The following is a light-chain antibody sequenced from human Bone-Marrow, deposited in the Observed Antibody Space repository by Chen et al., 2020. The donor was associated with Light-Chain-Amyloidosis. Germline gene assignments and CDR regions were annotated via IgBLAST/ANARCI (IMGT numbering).Light chain of an antibody. CDR1: SGDVGRSNY. Sequence: QSALTQPPSASGSPGQSVTISCTGTSGDVGRSNYVSWYQQNPGKAPKLMIFEVTKRPSGVPDRFSGSTSGNTASRTVSGLQADDEADYYCSSYAGDNNYVVFGGGTKLTVL. CDR2: EVT. V-gene: IGLV2-8*01. CDR3: SSYAGDNNYVV. J-gene: IGLJ2*01.